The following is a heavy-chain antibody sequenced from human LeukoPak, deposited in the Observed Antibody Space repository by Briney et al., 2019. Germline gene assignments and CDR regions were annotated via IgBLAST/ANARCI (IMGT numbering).Heavy chain of an antibody. CDR1: GGSISSSSYY. CDR2: IYYSGST. V-gene: IGHV4-39*07. J-gene: IGHJ5*02. Sequence: SETLSLTCTSSGGSISSSSYYWGWIRQPPGKGLEWIGSIYYSGSTYYNPSLKSRVTMSVDTSKNQFSLKLSSVTAADTAVYYCARIRMATSWFDPWGQGTLVTVSS. D-gene: IGHD5-24*01. CDR3: ARIRMATSWFDP.